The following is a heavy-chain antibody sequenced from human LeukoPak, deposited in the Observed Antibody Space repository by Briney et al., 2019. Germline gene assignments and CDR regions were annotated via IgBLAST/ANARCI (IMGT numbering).Heavy chain of an antibody. CDR3: AKVGSSGWSDYFDY. CDR2: IRFDGSNK. J-gene: IGHJ4*02. Sequence: GGSLRLSCAASGFTFSSYGMHWVRQAPGKGLGWVAFIRFDGSNKYYADSVKGRLTISRDNSKNTLYLQMNSLRAEDTAVYYCAKVGSSGWSDYFDYWGQGTLVTVSS. D-gene: IGHD6-19*01. V-gene: IGHV3-30*02. CDR1: GFTFSSYG.